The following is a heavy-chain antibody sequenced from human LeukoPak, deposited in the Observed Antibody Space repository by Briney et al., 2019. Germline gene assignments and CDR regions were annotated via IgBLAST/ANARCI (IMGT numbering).Heavy chain of an antibody. CDR2: IYYSGST. CDR3: ARATTVTPGAFDI. V-gene: IGHV4-31*03. CDR1: GGSISSGGYY. J-gene: IGHJ3*02. D-gene: IGHD4-17*01. Sequence: SETLSLTCTVSGGSISSGGYYWSWIRQHPGKGLEWIGYIYYSGSTYYNPSLKSRVTISVDTYKNQFSLKLSSVTAADTAVYYCARATTVTPGAFDIWGQGTMVTVSS.